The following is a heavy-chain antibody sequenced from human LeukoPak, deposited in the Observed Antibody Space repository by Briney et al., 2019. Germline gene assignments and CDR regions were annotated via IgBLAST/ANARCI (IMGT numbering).Heavy chain of an antibody. CDR2: IKQDGSEK. Sequence: RGSLRLSCAASGFTFSSYWMSWVRQDPGKGLECVANIKQDGSEKYYVDSVKGRFTISRDNAKNSLYLQMNSLRAEDTAVYYCARTYYDILTGYNPYFDYWGQGILVTVSS. CDR3: ARTYYDILTGYNPYFDY. V-gene: IGHV3-7*01. CDR1: GFTFSSYW. D-gene: IGHD3-9*01. J-gene: IGHJ4*02.